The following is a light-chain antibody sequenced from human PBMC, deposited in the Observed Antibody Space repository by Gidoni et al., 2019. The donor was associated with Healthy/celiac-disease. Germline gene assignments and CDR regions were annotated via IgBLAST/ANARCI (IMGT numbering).Light chain of an antibody. CDR2: EAS. J-gene: IGKJ4*01. CDR1: QDISNY. V-gene: IGKV1-33*01. Sequence: DIQMTQCPSSLSASVEARVTITCQASQDISNYLNWYQQKPGKPPKLLIDEASSSETVVPTRFGRSCSRTDFTFTISSLQPEDIATYYYQQYDKPSLTFGGGTKVEIK. CDR3: QQYDKPSLT.